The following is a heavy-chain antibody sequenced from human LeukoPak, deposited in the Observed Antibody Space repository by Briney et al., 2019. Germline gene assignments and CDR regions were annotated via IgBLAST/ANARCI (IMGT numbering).Heavy chain of an antibody. Sequence: AETLSLTCTVSGGSISSSSYYWGWIRQPPGKGLEWIGSIYYSGSTYYNPSLKSRVTISVDTSKNQFSLKLSSVTAADTAVYYCARDSAPYYYDSSGYYWHYWGQGTLVTVSS. D-gene: IGHD3-22*01. CDR3: ARDSAPYYYDSSGYYWHY. V-gene: IGHV4-39*07. J-gene: IGHJ4*02. CDR2: IYYSGST. CDR1: GGSISSSSYY.